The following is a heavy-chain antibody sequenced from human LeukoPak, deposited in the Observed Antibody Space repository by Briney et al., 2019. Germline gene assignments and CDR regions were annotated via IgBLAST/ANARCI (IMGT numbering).Heavy chain of an antibody. CDR2: INPNTGDT. V-gene: IGHV1-2*02. CDR1: GYTLTTYR. D-gene: IGHD2-21*01. J-gene: IGHJ4*02. CDR3: AVAPGDY. Sequence: ASVKVSCKASGYTLTTYRINWVRQAPGQGLEWMGWINPNTGDTNYAQKFQGRVTMTRDTSITTVYMEISRLTSDDTALFYCAVAPGDYWGQGTLVTVSS.